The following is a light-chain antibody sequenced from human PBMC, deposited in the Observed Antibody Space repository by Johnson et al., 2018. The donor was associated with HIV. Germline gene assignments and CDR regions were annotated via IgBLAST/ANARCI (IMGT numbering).Light chain of an antibody. Sequence: QSVLSQPPSVSAAPGQKVTISCSGSSSNIRNNYVSWFQHLPGAAPKLLIYDNNKRPSGIPDRFSGSKSGTSATLGITGLQTGDEADYYCGTWDSSLSAGGVFGTGTKVTVL. CDR1: SSNIRNNY. CDR3: GTWDSSLSAGGV. V-gene: IGLV1-51*01. J-gene: IGLJ1*01. CDR2: DNN.